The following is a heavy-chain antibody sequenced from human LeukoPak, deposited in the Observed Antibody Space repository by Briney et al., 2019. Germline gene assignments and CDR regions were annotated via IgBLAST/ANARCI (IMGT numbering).Heavy chain of an antibody. CDR1: GYTFTSYD. J-gene: IGHJ5*02. D-gene: IGHD3-10*01. CDR3: ARRRGLMVRGVKNWFDP. Sequence: ASVKVSCKASGYTFTSYDINWVRQATGQGLEWMGWMNPNSGNTGYAQKFQGRVTMTRNTSISTAYMELSSLRSEGTAVYYCARRRGLMVRGVKNWFDPWGQGTLVTVSS. V-gene: IGHV1-8*01. CDR2: MNPNSGNT.